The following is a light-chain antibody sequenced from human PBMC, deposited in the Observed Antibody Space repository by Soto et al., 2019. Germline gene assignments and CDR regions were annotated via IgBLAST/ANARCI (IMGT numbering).Light chain of an antibody. CDR2: DAS. V-gene: IGKV3-11*01. J-gene: IGKJ5*01. CDR1: QSVSSY. Sequence: EIVLTQSPATLSLSPGETATLSCSASQSVSSYLDWYQQKPGQAPRLLINDASNRATGIPARFSGSGSGTDFTITIRSLEPEDFAVYYCQQSSNLITFGQGTRLEIK. CDR3: QQSSNLIT.